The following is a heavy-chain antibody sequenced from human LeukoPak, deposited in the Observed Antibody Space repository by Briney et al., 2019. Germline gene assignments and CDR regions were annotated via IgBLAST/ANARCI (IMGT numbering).Heavy chain of an antibody. CDR3: AKDNYDYVWGSYRPYFDY. CDR1: GFPFSSYG. CDR2: ISCDGSNK. J-gene: IGHJ4*02. Sequence: GSLRLSCAASGFPFSSYGMHWVRQAPGKGLEWVAVISCDGSNKYYADSVKGRFTISRDNSKNTLYLQMNSLRAEDTAVYYCAKDNYDYVWGSYRPYFDYWGQGTLVTVSS. V-gene: IGHV3-30*18. D-gene: IGHD3-16*02.